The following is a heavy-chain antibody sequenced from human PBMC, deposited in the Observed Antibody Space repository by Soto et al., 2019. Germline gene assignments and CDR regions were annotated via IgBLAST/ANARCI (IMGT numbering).Heavy chain of an antibody. CDR3: ARLNGYCISTNCHGYYGMDV. D-gene: IGHD2-2*03. V-gene: IGHV4-39*01. CDR2: IYYSGGT. J-gene: IGHJ6*02. CDR1: GGSITSRASY. Sequence: SDTLSLTCTFLGGSITSRASYWGSIRQPPGKGLELIGTIYYSGGTYYNPSLLSRVTISVDTSKNEFSLRLGSVTAADTAVYYCARLNGYCISTNCHGYYGMDVWGQGTTVT.